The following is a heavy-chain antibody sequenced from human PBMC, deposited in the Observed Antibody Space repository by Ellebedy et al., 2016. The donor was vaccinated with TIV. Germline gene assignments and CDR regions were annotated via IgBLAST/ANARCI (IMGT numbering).Heavy chain of an antibody. J-gene: IGHJ4*02. D-gene: IGHD6-19*01. CDR1: GYTFTSYY. CDR3: ARDDAVAGVDY. V-gene: IGHV1-46*04. CDR2: INPSGDST. Sequence: ASVKVSCKASGYTFTSYYMHWVRQAPGQGLEWMGIINPSGDSTTYTQKLQGRVTITRDTSASTAYMELSSLRSEDTAVYYCARDDAVAGVDYWGQGTLVTVSS.